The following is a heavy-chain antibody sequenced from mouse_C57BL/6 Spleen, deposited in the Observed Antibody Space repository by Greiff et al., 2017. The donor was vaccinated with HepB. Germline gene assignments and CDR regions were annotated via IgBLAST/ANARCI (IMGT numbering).Heavy chain of an antibody. CDR2: IWSGGST. CDR1: GFSLTSYG. V-gene: IGHV2-2*01. J-gene: IGHJ4*01. Sequence: VQVVESGPGLVQPSQSLSITCTVSGFSLTSYGVHWVRQSPGKGLEWLGVIWSGGSTDYNAAFISRLSISKDNSKSQVFFKMNSLQADDTAIYYCARIRYYGSRGAMDYWGQGTSVTVSS. CDR3: ARIRYYGSRGAMDY. D-gene: IGHD1-1*01.